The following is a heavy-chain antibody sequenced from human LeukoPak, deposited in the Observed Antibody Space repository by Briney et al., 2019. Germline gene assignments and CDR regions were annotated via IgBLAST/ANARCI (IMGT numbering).Heavy chain of an antibody. CDR1: GEPFNCYY. D-gene: IGHD2-2*02. V-gene: IGHV4-34*01. J-gene: IGHJ4*02. CDR2: INHSGST. CDR3: ASRYFCSSTSCYTFDY. Sequence: SETLSLTCAVYGEPFNCYYWNWIRQSPGKGLEWIGEINHSGSTNYNPSLKSRVTISVDTSKNQFSLKLNSVTAADTAVYYCASRYFCSSTSCYTFDYWGQGTLVTVSS.